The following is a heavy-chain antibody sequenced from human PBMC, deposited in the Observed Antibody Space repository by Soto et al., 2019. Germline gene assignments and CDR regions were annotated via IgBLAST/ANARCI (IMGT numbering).Heavy chain of an antibody. CDR2: IYYSGST. D-gene: IGHD3-22*01. J-gene: IGHJ4*02. CDR1: GGSISSSIYY. CDR3: ARIPPGYDSSGYYFTFRH. Sequence: SETLSLTCTVSGGSISSSIYYWGWIRQPPGKGLEWIGSIYYSGSTYYNPSLKSRVTISVDTSKNQFSLKLSSVTAADTAVYYCARIPPGYDSSGYYFTFRHWGQGTLVTVS. V-gene: IGHV4-39*01.